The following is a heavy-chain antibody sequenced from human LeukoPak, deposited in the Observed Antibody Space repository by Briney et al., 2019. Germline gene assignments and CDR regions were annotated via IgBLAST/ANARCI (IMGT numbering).Heavy chain of an antibody. J-gene: IGHJ4*02. CDR1: GFTFSAYG. CDR3: ARDVEVGANYFDY. Sequence: PGGSLRLSCSASGFTFSAYGMTWVRQAPGKGLEWVSYIDSRGTTIYYADSVKGRFTISRDNSKNTLYLQMNSLRAEDTAVYYCARDVEVGANYFDYWGQGTLVTVSS. V-gene: IGHV3-48*01. D-gene: IGHD1-26*01. CDR2: IDSRGTTI.